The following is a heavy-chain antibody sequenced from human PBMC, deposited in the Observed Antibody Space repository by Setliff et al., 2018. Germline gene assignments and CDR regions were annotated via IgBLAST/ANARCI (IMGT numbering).Heavy chain of an antibody. CDR1: GGPISSSSYY. Sequence: KPSETLSLTCTVSGGPISSSSYYWGWIRQPPGKGLEWIGSIHYSGSTYYNPSLKSRVTISIDTSKNQFSLKLSSVTAADTAVYYCAREPNFWSGSLWNNGMDVWGQGTTVTVSS. J-gene: IGHJ6*02. CDR3: AREPNFWSGSLWNNGMDV. CDR2: IHYSGST. V-gene: IGHV4-39*07. D-gene: IGHD3-3*01.